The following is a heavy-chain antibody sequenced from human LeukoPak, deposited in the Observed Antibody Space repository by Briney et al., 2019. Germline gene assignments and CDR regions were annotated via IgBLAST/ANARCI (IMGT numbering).Heavy chain of an antibody. CDR3: ARRSPYRVRGPLGIWFDP. CDR1: GHTFTSYD. V-gene: IGHV1-8*01. CDR2: MNPNSGNT. Sequence: GASVKVSCKASGHTFTSYDINWVRQATGQGLEWMGWMNPNSGNTGYAQKFQGRVTMTRNTSISTAYMELSSLRSEDTAVYYCARRSPYRVRGPLGIWFDPWGQGTLVTVSS. J-gene: IGHJ5*02. D-gene: IGHD3-10*01.